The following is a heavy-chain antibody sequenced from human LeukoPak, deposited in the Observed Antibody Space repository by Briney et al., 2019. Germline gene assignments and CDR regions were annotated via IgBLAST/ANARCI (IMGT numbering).Heavy chain of an antibody. CDR1: GFTFNSYA. Sequence: PGGSLRLSCAACGFTFNSYAMSWVRQGPGKGLEWVSYISSTGTSIYYADSVKGRFTISRDNAKNSLYLQMNSLKTEDTAVYFCARENYGRGDFDFWGQGTLVTVFS. V-gene: IGHV3-48*03. CDR3: ARENYGRGDFDF. CDR2: ISSTGTSI. J-gene: IGHJ4*02. D-gene: IGHD4-17*01.